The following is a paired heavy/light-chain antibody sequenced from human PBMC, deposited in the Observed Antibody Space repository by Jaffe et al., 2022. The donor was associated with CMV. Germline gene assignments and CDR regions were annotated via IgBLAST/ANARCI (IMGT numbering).Heavy chain of an antibody. Sequence: EVQLLESGGGLVQPGGSLRLSCVVSGFTFSSYGMSWVRQAPGKGLEWVSYIDPSGSVTTYRDSVRDRFTISRDNSKNTVYLQMNSLRAEDTAVYYCAQDILSGGFSDYWGQGTLVTVSS. J-gene: IGHJ4*02. CDR1: GFTFSSYG. CDR3: AQDILSGGFSDY. CDR2: IDPSGSVT. D-gene: IGHD3-10*02. V-gene: IGHV3-23*01.
Light chain of an antibody. CDR1: QSISNQ. CDR3: QQRRDWPRT. J-gene: IGKJ1*01. CDR2: DAS. Sequence: EIVLTQSPATLSLSPGERATLSCRASQSISNQLAWYQQKLGQAPRLLISDASNRATGIPARFSGSASGADFTLTISSLEPEDFAVYFCQQRRDWPRTFGQGTKVEIK. V-gene: IGKV3-11*01.